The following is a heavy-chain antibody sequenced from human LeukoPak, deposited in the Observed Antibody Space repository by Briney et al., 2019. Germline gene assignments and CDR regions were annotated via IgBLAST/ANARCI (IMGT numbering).Heavy chain of an antibody. J-gene: IGHJ5*02. CDR1: GYTFTSYD. Sequence: ASVKVSCKASGYTFTSYDINWVRQATGQGLEWMGWMNPNSGNTGYAQKFQGRVTITRNTSISTAYMELSSLRSEDTAVYYCARTYYYYDSSGYCLWFDPWGQGTLVTVSS. CDR2: MNPNSGNT. V-gene: IGHV1-8*03. CDR3: ARTYYYYDSSGYCLWFDP. D-gene: IGHD3-22*01.